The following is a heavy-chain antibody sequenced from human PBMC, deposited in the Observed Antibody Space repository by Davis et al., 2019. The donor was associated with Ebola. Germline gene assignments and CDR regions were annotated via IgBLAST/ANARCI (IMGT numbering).Heavy chain of an antibody. V-gene: IGHV3-53*05. CDR1: GFTFSSYA. D-gene: IGHD3-3*01. J-gene: IGHJ6*02. Sequence: GESLKISCSASGFTFSSYAMHWVRQAPGKGLEWVSTIYSDGNPYYADSVKGRFTISRDNSKNTLYLQMNSLRAEDTAVYYCARSFGLPYYYYGMDVWGQGTTVTVSS. CDR2: IYSDGNP. CDR3: ARSFGLPYYYYGMDV.